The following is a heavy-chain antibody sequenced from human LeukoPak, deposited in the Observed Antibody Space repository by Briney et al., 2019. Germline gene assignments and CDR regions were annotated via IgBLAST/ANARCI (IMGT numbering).Heavy chain of an antibody. CDR3: ARDPPWGGYYFRDIFDI. D-gene: IGHD3-22*01. CDR2: ISGSGGST. CDR1: GFTVSSNY. J-gene: IGHJ3*02. V-gene: IGHV3-23*01. Sequence: PGGSLRLSCAASGFTVSSNYMSWVRQAPGKGLEWVSTISGSGGSTYYADSVKGRFTISRDNSKNTLYLQMNSLRAEDTAAYYCARDPPWGGYYFRDIFDIWGQGTMVTVSS.